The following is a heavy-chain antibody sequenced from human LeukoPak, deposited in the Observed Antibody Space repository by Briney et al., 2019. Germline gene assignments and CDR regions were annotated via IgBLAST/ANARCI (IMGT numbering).Heavy chain of an antibody. CDR2: ISVYNGYT. V-gene: IGHV1-18*01. Sequence: ASVKVSCKASGYSFISYDISWVRQAPGQGLEWMGWISVYNGYTNYAQKLQGRVTMTTDTSTSTAYMELRSLRSDDTAVYYCARGNPLGLEWFEDAFDIWGQGTMVTVSS. D-gene: IGHD3-3*01. J-gene: IGHJ3*02. CDR1: GYSFISYD. CDR3: ARGNPLGLEWFEDAFDI.